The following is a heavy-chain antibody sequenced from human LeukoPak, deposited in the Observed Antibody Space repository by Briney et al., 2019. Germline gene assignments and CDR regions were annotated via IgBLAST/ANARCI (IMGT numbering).Heavy chain of an antibody. Sequence: GGSLRLSCAASGFTFSSYSMNWLRQAPGKGLEWVSSISSSSSYIYYADSVKGRFTISRDNAKNSLYLQMNSLRAEDTAVYYCARATIFGWFDPWGQGTLVTVSS. V-gene: IGHV3-21*01. CDR2: ISSSSSYI. J-gene: IGHJ5*02. CDR1: GFTFSSYS. CDR3: ARATIFGWFDP. D-gene: IGHD3-9*01.